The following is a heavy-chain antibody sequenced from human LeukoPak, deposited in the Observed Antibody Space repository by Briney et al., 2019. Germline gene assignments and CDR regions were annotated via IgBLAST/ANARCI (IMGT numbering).Heavy chain of an antibody. D-gene: IGHD6-13*01. CDR2: IYTSGST. J-gene: IGHJ4*02. Sequence: TSETLSVTCTVSGGSISSSSYYWSWIRQPAGKGLEWIGRIYTSGSTNYNPSLKSRVTMSVDTSKNQFSLKLSSVTAADTAVYYCAGGGSSSWYRYFDYWGQGTLVTVSS. V-gene: IGHV4-61*02. CDR1: GGSISSSSYY. CDR3: AGGGSSSWYRYFDY.